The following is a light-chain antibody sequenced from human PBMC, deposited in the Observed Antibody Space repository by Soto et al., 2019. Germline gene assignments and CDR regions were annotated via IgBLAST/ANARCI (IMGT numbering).Light chain of an antibody. CDR1: QSITTW. CDR3: QQFDSYSWP. CDR2: DAS. V-gene: IGKV1-5*01. J-gene: IGKJ1*01. Sequence: DIQMTQSPSTLSASVGDRVTITCRASQSITTWLAWYPQKPGKAPKLLIYDASSLESGVPSRFSGSGSGTEFTLTITSLQPDDLATYFCQQFDSYSWPVGQGTKVDIX.